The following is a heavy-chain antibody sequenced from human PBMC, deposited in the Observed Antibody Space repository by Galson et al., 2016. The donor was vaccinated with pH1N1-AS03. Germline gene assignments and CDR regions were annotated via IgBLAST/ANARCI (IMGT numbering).Heavy chain of an antibody. V-gene: IGHV3-21*01. J-gene: IGHJ4*02. CDR1: GFTFSGYS. D-gene: IGHD2-2*01. CDR2: ISSGGDYI. Sequence: SLRLSCAASGFTFSGYSMNWVRQAPGKGLEWVSTISSGGDYIYSSDSLKGRFTISRDNAKNSLYLQMNSLRAEDTAVYYCARDRPRYCSGISCYVRYSDYWGQGTLVTVSS. CDR3: ARDRPRYCSGISCYVRYSDY.